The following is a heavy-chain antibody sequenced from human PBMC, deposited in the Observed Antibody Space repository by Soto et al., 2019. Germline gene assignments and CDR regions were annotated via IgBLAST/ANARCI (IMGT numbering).Heavy chain of an antibody. V-gene: IGHV3-66*01. J-gene: IGHJ4*02. D-gene: IGHD3-16*01. CDR2: IYSGGST. Sequence: EEQLVGSGGDLVQPGGSLSVSCAASGFTVSNNYMSWVRQAPGKGLEWVSLIYSGGSTYYADSVKGRFTISRDSSKNTLYLQMNSLRAEDTAMYYCAAYSHKGYWGQGTLVTVSS. CDR3: AAYSHKGY. CDR1: GFTVSNNY.